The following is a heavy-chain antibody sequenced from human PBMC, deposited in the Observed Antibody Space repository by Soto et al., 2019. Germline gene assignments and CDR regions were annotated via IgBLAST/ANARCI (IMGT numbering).Heavy chain of an antibody. Sequence: SETLSLTCTVSGGSISSYYWSWIRQPPGKGLEWIGYIYYSGSTNYNPSLKSRVTISVDTSKNQFSLKLGSVTAADTAVYYCARAAYYDILTGYYTYFDYWGQGTLVTVSS. V-gene: IGHV4-59*01. D-gene: IGHD3-9*01. CDR3: ARAAYYDILTGYYTYFDY. CDR2: IYYSGST. CDR1: GGSISSYY. J-gene: IGHJ4*02.